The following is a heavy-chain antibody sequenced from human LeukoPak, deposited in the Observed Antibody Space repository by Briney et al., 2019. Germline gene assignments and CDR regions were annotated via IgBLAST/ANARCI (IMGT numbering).Heavy chain of an antibody. CDR3: AKGHGWEASYYYYYMDV. V-gene: IGHV3-64*01. D-gene: IGHD1-26*01. Sequence: PGGSPRLSCAASGFTFSSYAMHWVRQAPGKGLEYVSAISSNGGSTYYANSVKGRFTISRDNSKNTLYLQMGSLRAEDMAVYYCAKGHGWEASYYYYYMDVWGKGTTVTISS. J-gene: IGHJ6*03. CDR2: ISSNGGST. CDR1: GFTFSSYA.